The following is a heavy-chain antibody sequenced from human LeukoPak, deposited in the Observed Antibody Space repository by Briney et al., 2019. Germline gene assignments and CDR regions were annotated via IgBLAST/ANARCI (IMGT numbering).Heavy chain of an antibody. D-gene: IGHD2-2*01. Sequence: SETLSLTCAVYGGSFSGYYWSWIRQPPGKGLEWFGEINHSGSTNYNPSLKSRVTISVDTSKNQFSLKLSSVTAADTAVYYCARGKPAANYYYYYGMDVWGQGTTVTVSS. V-gene: IGHV4-34*01. J-gene: IGHJ6*02. CDR2: INHSGST. CDR1: GGSFSGYY. CDR3: ARGKPAANYYYYYGMDV.